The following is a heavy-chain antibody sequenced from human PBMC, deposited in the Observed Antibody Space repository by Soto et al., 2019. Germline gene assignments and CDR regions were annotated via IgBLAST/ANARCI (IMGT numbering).Heavy chain of an antibody. CDR1: GFTFSSYA. V-gene: IGHV3-23*01. J-gene: IGHJ4*02. D-gene: IGHD2-15*01. CDR2: ISGSGGST. CDR3: AKVRGVVKGRYCSGGSCYFWYFDY. Sequence: PGGSLRLSCAASGFTFSSYAMSWVRQAPGKGLEWVSAISGSGGSTYYADSVKGRFTISRDNSKNTLYLQMNSLRAEDTAVYYCAKVRGVVKGRYCSGGSCYFWYFDYWGQGTLVTVSS.